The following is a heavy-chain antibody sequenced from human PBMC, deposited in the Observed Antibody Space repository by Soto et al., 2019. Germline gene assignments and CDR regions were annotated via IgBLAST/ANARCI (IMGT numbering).Heavy chain of an antibody. CDR3: AKGSTYYDILTGLYYLDY. CDR2: ISGGSVST. D-gene: IGHD3-9*01. Sequence: ETLSLSCAASGFTFKTAWMNWVRQTPGKGLEWVSVISGGSVSTYYADSVKGRFTISRDSSKNTLYLQMSSLRAEDTAVYYCAKGSTYYDILTGLYYLDYWGQGTPVTVSS. CDR1: GFTFKTAW. V-gene: IGHV3-23*01. J-gene: IGHJ4*02.